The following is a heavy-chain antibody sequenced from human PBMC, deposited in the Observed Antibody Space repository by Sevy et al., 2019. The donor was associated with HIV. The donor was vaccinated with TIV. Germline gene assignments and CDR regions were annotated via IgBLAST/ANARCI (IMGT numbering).Heavy chain of an antibody. J-gene: IGHJ4*02. V-gene: IGHV4-30-4*01. Sequence: SESLSLTCTVSGGSFTSSDSYWSWIRQPPGEGLEWIGYIHYTGGTYYNPFLKSRVAMSVDTSEKQFSLKLSFLTAADTAVYYCASKRGYNDGPFDYWGQGTLVTVSS. CDR3: ASKRGYNDGPFDY. CDR2: IHYTGGT. CDR1: GGSFTSSDSY. D-gene: IGHD5-12*01.